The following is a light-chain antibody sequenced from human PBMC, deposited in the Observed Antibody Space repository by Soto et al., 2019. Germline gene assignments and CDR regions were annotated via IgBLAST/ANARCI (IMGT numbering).Light chain of an antibody. CDR2: YAS. CDR3: QHYNIWPPYT. Sequence: EIVMTQSPAILSVSPGERVTLSCRASQSVSSNLAWYQQKPGQAPRLLIYYASTRATGVPARFSGSGSGTEFTLTISSLQAEDFAVYYCQHYNIWPPYTFGQGTELEIK. CDR1: QSVSSN. J-gene: IGKJ2*01. V-gene: IGKV3-15*01.